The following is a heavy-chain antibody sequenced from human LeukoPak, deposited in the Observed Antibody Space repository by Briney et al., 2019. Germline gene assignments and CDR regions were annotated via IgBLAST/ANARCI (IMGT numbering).Heavy chain of an antibody. CDR1: GYTFTSYG. D-gene: IGHD6-13*01. Sequence: ASVKVSCKASGYTFTSYGISWVRQAPGQGLEWMGWISAYNGNTNYAQKLQGRVTMTTDTFTSTAYMELRSLRSDDTAVYYCARSRYSSSSNWFDPWGQGTLVTVSS. V-gene: IGHV1-18*01. CDR2: ISAYNGNT. J-gene: IGHJ5*02. CDR3: ARSRYSSSSNWFDP.